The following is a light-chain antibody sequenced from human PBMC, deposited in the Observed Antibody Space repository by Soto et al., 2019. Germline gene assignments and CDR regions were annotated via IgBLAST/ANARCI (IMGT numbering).Light chain of an antibody. V-gene: IGKV3-15*01. CDR3: LQDYNYPGT. CDR1: QRISSN. CDR2: GAS. J-gene: IGKJ1*01. Sequence: EVVMTQSPATLSVSPGERATLSCRASQRISSNLAWYQQRRGQAPRLLIYGASTRAPGIPARFSGSGSETEFTLTISSLQSEDFATYYCLQDYNYPGTFGQGTKVEIK.